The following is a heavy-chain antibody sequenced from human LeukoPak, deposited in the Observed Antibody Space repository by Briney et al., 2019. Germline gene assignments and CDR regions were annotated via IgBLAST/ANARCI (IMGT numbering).Heavy chain of an antibody. CDR1: GFTFDEYG. CDR3: ARVGGTMIAVGDYIDV. J-gene: IGHJ6*03. D-gene: IGHD3-22*01. CDR2: ISWSDGST. Sequence: GGSLRLSCAASGFTFDEYGMTWVRRAPGKGLEWVSGISWSDGSTVYADSVKGRFTISRDYGKNSLYVQMNSLRAEDTALYYCARVGGTMIAVGDYIDVWGKGTTVTVSS. V-gene: IGHV3-20*04.